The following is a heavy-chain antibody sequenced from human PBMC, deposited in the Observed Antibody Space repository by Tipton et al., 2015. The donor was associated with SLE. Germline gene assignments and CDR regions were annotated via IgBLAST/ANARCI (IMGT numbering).Heavy chain of an antibody. CDR2: IYYSGST. D-gene: IGHD6-13*01. V-gene: IGHV4-59*01. Sequence: PGLVKPSETLSLTCTVSGGSMNDYYWSWIRQPPGKGLEWIGYIYYSGSTNYNPSLKSRVTISVDTSKNQFSLKLSSVTAADTAVYYCARSAGYGSNWAHFDYWGQGTLVTVSS. CDR1: GGSMNDYY. CDR3: ARSAGYGSNWAHFDY. J-gene: IGHJ4*02.